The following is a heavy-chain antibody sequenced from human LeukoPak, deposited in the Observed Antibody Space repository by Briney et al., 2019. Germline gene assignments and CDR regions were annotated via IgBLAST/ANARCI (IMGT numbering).Heavy chain of an antibody. Sequence: GGSLRLSCAASGFTFSSYAMSWVRQAPGKGLEWVSAISGSGGSTYYADSVKGRFTISRANSKNTLYLQMNSLRAEDTAVYYCAKYLRLTMARGVHDAFDIWGQGTMVTVSS. J-gene: IGHJ3*02. CDR3: AKYLRLTMARGVHDAFDI. CDR1: GFTFSSYA. V-gene: IGHV3-23*01. D-gene: IGHD3-10*01. CDR2: ISGSGGST.